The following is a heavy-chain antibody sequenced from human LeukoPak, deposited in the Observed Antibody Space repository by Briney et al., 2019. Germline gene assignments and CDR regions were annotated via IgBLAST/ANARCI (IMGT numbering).Heavy chain of an antibody. V-gene: IGHV1-69*04. Sequence: ASVKVSCKASGGTFSSYAITWVRQAPGQGLEWMGRIIPILGRPNYAPKFQGRVTITADKSTSTAYMELSRLRSEDTAVYYCARGVGNSDSDSWGQGTLVTVSS. J-gene: IGHJ4*02. D-gene: IGHD4-23*01. CDR3: ARGVGNSDSDS. CDR2: IIPILGRP. CDR1: GGTFSSYA.